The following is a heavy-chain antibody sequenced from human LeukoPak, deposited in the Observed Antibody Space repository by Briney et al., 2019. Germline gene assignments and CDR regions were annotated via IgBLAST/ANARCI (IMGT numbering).Heavy chain of an antibody. J-gene: IGHJ4*02. CDR3: ARATRIYSSGWYYSFDY. D-gene: IGHD6-19*01. CDR1: GFTFSTYW. V-gene: IGHV3-74*01. Sequence: PGGSLRLSCAASGFTFSTYWMHWIRQAPEKGLVWVSHINVHGSGATYADSVKGRFTISRDNAKNTLYLHMNSLRAEDTAVYYCARATRIYSSGWYYSFDYWGQGTLVTVSS. CDR2: INVHGSGA.